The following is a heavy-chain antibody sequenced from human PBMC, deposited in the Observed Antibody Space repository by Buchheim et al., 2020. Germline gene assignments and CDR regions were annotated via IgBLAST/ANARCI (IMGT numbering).Heavy chain of an antibody. CDR3: AREDLTACSSTSCYTGFDY. CDR2: INHSGST. CDR1: GGSISNSDSYY. D-gene: IGHD2-2*02. J-gene: IGHJ4*02. V-gene: IGHV4-34*01. Sequence: QVQLQQWGAGLVKPSETLSLTCTVSGGSISNSDSYYWGWIRQPPGKGLEWIGEINHSGSTNYNPSLKSRVTISVDTSKNQFSLKLSSVTAADTAVYYCAREDLTACSSTSCYTGFDYWGQGTL.